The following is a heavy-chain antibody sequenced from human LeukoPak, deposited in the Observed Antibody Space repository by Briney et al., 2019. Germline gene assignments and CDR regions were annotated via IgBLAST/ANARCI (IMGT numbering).Heavy chain of an antibody. V-gene: IGHV3-53*01. CDR1: GFTVSSNY. CDR2: IYSGGST. J-gene: IGHJ3*02. Sequence: GGSLRLSCAASGFTVSSNYMSWVRQAPGKGLEWVSVIYSGGSTYYADSVKGGFTTSRDNSKNTLYLQMNSLRAEDTAVYYCARDSGEYDAFDIWGQGTMVTVSS. D-gene: IGHD3-10*01. CDR3: ARDSGEYDAFDI.